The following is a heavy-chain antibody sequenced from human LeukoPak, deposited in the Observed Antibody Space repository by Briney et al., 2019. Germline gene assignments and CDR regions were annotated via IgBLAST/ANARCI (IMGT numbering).Heavy chain of an antibody. D-gene: IGHD4/OR15-4a*01. CDR3: ARRAGAYSHPYDY. CDR2: IYSGNT. J-gene: IGHJ4*02. CDR1: GFTVSSNS. Sequence: GGSLRLSCTVSGFTVSSNSMSRVRQAPGKGLEWVSFIYSGNTHYSDSVKGRFTISRDNSKNTLYLQMNSLRAEDTAVYYCARRAGAYSHPYDYWGQGTLVTVSS. V-gene: IGHV3-53*01.